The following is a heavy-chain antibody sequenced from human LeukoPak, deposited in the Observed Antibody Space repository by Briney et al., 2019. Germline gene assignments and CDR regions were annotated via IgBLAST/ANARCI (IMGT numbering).Heavy chain of an antibody. J-gene: IGHJ4*02. CDR2: IRSKAYGGTT. CDR3: TRGDYVWGSYRYTASYY. CDR1: GFTFGDYA. D-gene: IGHD3-16*02. V-gene: IGHV3-49*04. Sequence: PGGSLRLSCTASGFTFGDYAMSWVRQAPGKGLEWVGFIRSKAYGGTTEYAASVKARFTISRDDSKSIAYLQMNSLKTEDTAVYYCTRGDYVWGSYRYTASYYWGQGTLVTVSS.